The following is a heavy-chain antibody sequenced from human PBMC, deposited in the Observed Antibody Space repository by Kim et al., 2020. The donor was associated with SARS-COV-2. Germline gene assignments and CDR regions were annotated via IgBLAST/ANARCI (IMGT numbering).Heavy chain of an antibody. CDR1: GFTFSSYA. D-gene: IGHD3-16*01. CDR3: ARPASDYIWGRNYMDV. J-gene: IGHJ6*03. CDR2: ISGSGGST. V-gene: IGHV3-23*01. Sequence: GGSLRLSCAASGFTFSSYAMSWVRQAPGKGLEWVSAISGSGGSTYYADSVKGRFTISRDNSKNTLYLQMNSLRAEDTAVYYCARPASDYIWGRNYMDVWGKGTTVTVSS.